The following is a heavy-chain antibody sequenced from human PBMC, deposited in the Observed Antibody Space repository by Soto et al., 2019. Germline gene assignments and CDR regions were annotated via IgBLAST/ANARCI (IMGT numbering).Heavy chain of an antibody. CDR2: INPSGGST. Sequence: ASVKVSCKASGYTFTSYYMHWVRQAPGQGLEWMGIINPSGGSTSYAQKFQGRVTMTRDTSTSTVYMELSSLRSEDTAVYYCARTSEACNCFVVAWFEPSGQGTLATVAS. CDR1: GYTFTSYY. D-gene: IGHD2-21*01. J-gene: IGHJ5*02. CDR3: ARTSEACNCFVVAWFEP. V-gene: IGHV1-46*03.